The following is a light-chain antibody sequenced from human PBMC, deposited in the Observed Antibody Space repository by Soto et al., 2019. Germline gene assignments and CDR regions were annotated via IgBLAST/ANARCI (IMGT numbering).Light chain of an antibody. Sequence: DIKMTQSPSSLSASVGDRVTITCQASQDINNYLNWYQQKPGKAPKLLIYDASGLDSGVPSRFSGSGSGTYFTLTISSLQPEDIATYSCQQFDDLTFIFGQGTRLEI. J-gene: IGKJ5*01. CDR1: QDINNY. CDR3: QQFDDLTFI. V-gene: IGKV1-33*01. CDR2: DAS.